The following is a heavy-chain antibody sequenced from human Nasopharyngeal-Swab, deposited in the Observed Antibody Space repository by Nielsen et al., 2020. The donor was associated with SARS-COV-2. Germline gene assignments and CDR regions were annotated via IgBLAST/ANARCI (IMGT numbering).Heavy chain of an antibody. CDR2: INHSGST. Sequence: SETLSLTCAVYGGSFSGYQLSWIRHPPGKRLEWIGEINHSGSTNYTPSLKSRVTISVDTSKNQFSLKLSSVTAADTAVFYCARDYSAPHDVTPYATRYSYGMDVWGQGTTVTVSS. V-gene: IGHV4-34*01. CDR3: ARDYSAPHDVTPYATRYSYGMDV. D-gene: IGHD4-23*01. CDR1: GGSFSGYQ. J-gene: IGHJ6*02.